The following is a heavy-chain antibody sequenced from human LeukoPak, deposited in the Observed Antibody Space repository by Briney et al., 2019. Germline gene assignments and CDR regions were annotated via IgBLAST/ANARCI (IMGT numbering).Heavy chain of an antibody. J-gene: IGHJ4*02. D-gene: IGHD3-10*01. V-gene: IGHV3-23*01. CDR3: AKEYGSGSYYPY. CDR2: ISGSGGST. CDR1: GFTFSNYG. Sequence: GGSLRLSCAASGFTFSNYGIHWVRQAPGKGLEWVSAISGSGGSTYYADSVKGRFTISRDNSKDTLYLQMNSLRAEDTAVYYCAKEYGSGSYYPYWGQGTLVTVSS.